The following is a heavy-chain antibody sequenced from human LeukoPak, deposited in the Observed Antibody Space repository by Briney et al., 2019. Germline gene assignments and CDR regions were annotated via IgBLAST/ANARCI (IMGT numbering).Heavy chain of an antibody. J-gene: IGHJ4*02. CDR3: ARGQGDYSNLPLYYFDY. CDR2: INHSGST. D-gene: IGHD4-11*01. Sequence: SETLSLTCAVYGGSFSGYYWSWIRQPPGKGLEWIGEINHSGSTNYNPSLKSRGTISVDTSKNQFSLKLSSVTAADTAVYYCARGQGDYSNLPLYYFDYWGQGTLVTVSS. CDR1: GGSFSGYY. V-gene: IGHV4-34*01.